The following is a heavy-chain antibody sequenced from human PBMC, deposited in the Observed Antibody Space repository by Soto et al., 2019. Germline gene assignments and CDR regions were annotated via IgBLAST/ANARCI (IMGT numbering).Heavy chain of an antibody. CDR1: GFTFSSYS. V-gene: IGHV3-48*04. J-gene: IGHJ4*02. CDR2: FSSSSSTI. Sequence: GGSLRLSCAASGFTFSSYSMNWVRQAPGKGLEWVSYFSSSSSTIYYADSVKGRFTIPRDNSKNSLYLQMNSPRTEDTALYYCAKDPQFDYWGQGTLVTVS. CDR3: AKDPQFDY.